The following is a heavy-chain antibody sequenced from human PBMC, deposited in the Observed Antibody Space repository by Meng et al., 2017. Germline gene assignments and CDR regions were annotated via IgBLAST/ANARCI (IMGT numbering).Heavy chain of an antibody. CDR3: ARDSLGYCSGGSCYSGFIDY. Sequence: QGPLVRVGAEGKRPGSSVKVSCKASGGKFSSYAISWVRQAPGQGLEWMGGIIPIFGTANYAQKFQGRVTITADESTSTAYMELSSLRSEDTAVYYCARDSLGYCSGGSCYSGFIDYWGQGTLVTVSS. CDR2: IIPIFGTA. D-gene: IGHD2-15*01. CDR1: GGKFSSYA. V-gene: IGHV1-69*01. J-gene: IGHJ4*02.